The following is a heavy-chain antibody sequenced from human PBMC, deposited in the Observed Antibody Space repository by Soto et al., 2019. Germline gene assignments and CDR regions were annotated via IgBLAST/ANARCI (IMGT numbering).Heavy chain of an antibody. V-gene: IGHV3-33*01. Sequence: HPGGSLRLSCAASGFTFSSYGMHWVRQAPGKWLEWVAVIWYDGSNKYYADSVKGRFTISRDNSKNTLYLQMNSLRAEDTAVYYCARDSPPIWFGETSYGMDVWGQGXTVTVYS. J-gene: IGHJ6*02. D-gene: IGHD3-10*01. CDR1: GFTFSSYG. CDR3: ARDSPPIWFGETSYGMDV. CDR2: IWYDGSNK.